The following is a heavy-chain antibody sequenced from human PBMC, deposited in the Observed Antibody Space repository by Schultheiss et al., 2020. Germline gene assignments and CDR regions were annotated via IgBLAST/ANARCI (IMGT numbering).Heavy chain of an antibody. CDR3: AKASFPGYSSSWSPFDY. CDR1: GFTFSSFA. J-gene: IGHJ4*02. CDR2: IKQDGSEK. V-gene: IGHV3-7*03. D-gene: IGHD6-13*01. Sequence: GESLKISCAASGFTFSSFAMSWVRQAPGKGLEWVANIKQDGSEKYYVDSVKGRFTISRDNSKNTLYLQMNSLRAEDTAVYYCAKASFPGYSSSWSPFDYWGQGTLVTVSS.